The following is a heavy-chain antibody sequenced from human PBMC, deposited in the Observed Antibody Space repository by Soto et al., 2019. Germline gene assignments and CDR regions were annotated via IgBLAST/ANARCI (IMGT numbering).Heavy chain of an antibody. CDR3: AREAAAGTVYFDD. CDR2: ISSSSSYI. CDR1: GFTFSSYS. V-gene: IGHV3-21*01. J-gene: IGHJ4*02. D-gene: IGHD6-13*01. Sequence: GGSLRLSCAASGFTFSSYSMNWVRQAPGKGLEWVSSISSSSSYIYYADSVKGRFTISRDNAKNSLYLQMNSLRAEDTAVYYCAREAAAGTVYFDDWGQGTLVTVSA.